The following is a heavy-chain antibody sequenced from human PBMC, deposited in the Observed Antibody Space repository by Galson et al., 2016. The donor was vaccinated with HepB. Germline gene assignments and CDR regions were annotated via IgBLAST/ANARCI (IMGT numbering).Heavy chain of an antibody. CDR2: ISSSSNYI. CDR1: GFTFSSYS. V-gene: IGHV3-21*01. J-gene: IGHJ4*02. D-gene: IGHD3-16*01. Sequence: SLRLSCAASGFTFSSYSINWVRQAPGKGLEWVSSISSSSNYIHYADSVKGRFTISRDNAKNSLYLQMNSLRAEDTAVYYCAGERASPYAQRYDYWGQGSLVSVSS. CDR3: AGERASPYAQRYDY.